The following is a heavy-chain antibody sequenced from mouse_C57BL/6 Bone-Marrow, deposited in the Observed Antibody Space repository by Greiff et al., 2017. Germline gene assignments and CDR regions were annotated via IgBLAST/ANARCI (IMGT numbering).Heavy chain of an antibody. Sequence: EVQLQQSGAELVRPGASVKLSCTASGFNIKDDYMHWVKQRPEQGLEWIGWSDPENGDTEYASKFQGKATITADTSSNTAYLQLSSLTSEDTAVYYCTTTMVTTGGPWFAYWGQGTLVTVSA. CDR1: GFNIKDDY. V-gene: IGHV14-4*01. J-gene: IGHJ3*01. CDR2: SDPENGDT. D-gene: IGHD2-2*01. CDR3: TTTMVTTGGPWFAY.